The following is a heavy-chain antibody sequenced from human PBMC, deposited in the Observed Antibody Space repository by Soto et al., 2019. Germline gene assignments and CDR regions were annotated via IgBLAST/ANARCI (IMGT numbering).Heavy chain of an antibody. CDR2: IWYDGSNK. J-gene: IGHJ4*02. CDR1: GFTFSTYA. Sequence: QVQLVESGGGVVQPGRSLRLSCATSGFTFSTYAMHWVRQAPGKGLEWVAIIWYDGSNKYYADSVKGRFTISRDNSNNTLYLQMNSLRTEDTAVYYCARAGEIQLRLAGGFDYWGRGTLVTVSS. V-gene: IGHV3-33*01. CDR3: ARAGEIQLRLAGGFDY. D-gene: IGHD5-18*01.